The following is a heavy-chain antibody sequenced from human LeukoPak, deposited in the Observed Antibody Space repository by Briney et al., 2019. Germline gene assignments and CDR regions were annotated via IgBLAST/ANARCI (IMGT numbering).Heavy chain of an antibody. CDR2: IIPIFGTA. Sequence: SVKVSCKASGGTFSSYAISWVRQAPGQGLEWMGGIIPIFGTANYAQKFQGRVTITTDESTSTAYMELGSLRSEDTAVYYCARRASSGSHGYYYYYYMDVWGKGTTVTVSS. J-gene: IGHJ6*03. CDR3: ARRASSGSHGYYYYYYMDV. D-gene: IGHD3-10*01. V-gene: IGHV1-69*05. CDR1: GGTFSSYA.